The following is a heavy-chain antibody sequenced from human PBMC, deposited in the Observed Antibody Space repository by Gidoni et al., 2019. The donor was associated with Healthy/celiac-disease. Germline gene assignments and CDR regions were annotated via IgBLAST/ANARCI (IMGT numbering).Heavy chain of an antibody. CDR3: VKERAAAGGAFDI. D-gene: IGHD6-13*01. Sequence: QLLEPGGGLVQHGGFIKLFSSASGCTFSSYAMPWVRQAPGKGLEYVSAISSNGVGTYYADSVKGRFTASRDNSKTTLGLQMSSLRAEYTARYYCVKERAAAGGAFDIWGQGTMVTVSS. J-gene: IGHJ3*02. CDR2: ISSNGVGT. V-gene: IGHV3-64D*06. CDR1: GCTFSSYA.